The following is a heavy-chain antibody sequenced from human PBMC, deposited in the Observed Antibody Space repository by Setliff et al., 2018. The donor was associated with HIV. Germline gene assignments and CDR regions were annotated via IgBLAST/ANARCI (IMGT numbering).Heavy chain of an antibody. CDR2: INPSGGQR. CDR1: GGTFCSYA. V-gene: IGHV1-46*01. J-gene: IGHJ4*02. Sequence: ASVKVSCKASGGTFCSYAISWVRQAPGQGLEWMGMINPSGGQRSFAQKFQGRITVATATSTATSTGTVYLQMISLRADDTAVYYCAKSLLVAGNDYWGQGTLVTVSS. D-gene: IGHD2-8*02. CDR3: AKSLLVAGNDY.